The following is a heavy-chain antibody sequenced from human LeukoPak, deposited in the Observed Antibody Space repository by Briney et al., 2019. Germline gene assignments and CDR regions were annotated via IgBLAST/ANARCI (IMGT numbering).Heavy chain of an antibody. J-gene: IGHJ4*02. CDR3: ARGLNGDYY. V-gene: IGHV3-33*01. CDR2: IWYDGSNK. Sequence: GRSLRLSCAASGFTFSSYGMHWVRQAPGKGLEWVAVIWYDGSNKYYADSVKGRFTISRDNAKNTLYLQMNSLRAEDTAVYYCARGLNGDYYWGQGTLVTVSS. CDR1: GFTFSSYG. D-gene: IGHD2-21*02.